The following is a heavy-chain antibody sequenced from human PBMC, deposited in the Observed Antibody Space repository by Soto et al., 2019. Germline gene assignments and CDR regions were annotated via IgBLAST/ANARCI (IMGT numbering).Heavy chain of an antibody. D-gene: IGHD2-8*01. CDR2: MNPNSGNT. V-gene: IGHV1-8*01. CDR1: GYTFTSYD. J-gene: IGHJ6*03. CDR3: ARTERRSEGVGYCTNGVCYGDHYYYMDA. Sequence: ASVKVSCKASGYTFTSYDINWVRQATGQGLEWMGWMNPNSGNTGYAQKFQGRVTMTRNTSISTAYMELSSLRSEDTAVYYCARTERRSEGVGYCTNGVCYGDHYYYMDAWAKGPTVTVSS.